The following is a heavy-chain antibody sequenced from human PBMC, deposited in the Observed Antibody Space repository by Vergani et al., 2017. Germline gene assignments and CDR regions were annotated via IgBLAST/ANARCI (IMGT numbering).Heavy chain of an antibody. CDR2: FDPEHGEV. Sequence: QVQLVQSGSEVRKPGASVKVSCQVSGYSLTEFIIHWVRQAPGKGLEWMGGFDPEHGEVTFAHHIQVRVTMTEDRSTDTAYMELSSLRPEDTALYYCAIVTGYYDSSGYYLDYWGQGTLVTVSS. J-gene: IGHJ4*02. CDR1: GYSLTEFI. CDR3: AIVTGYYDSSGYYLDY. V-gene: IGHV1-24*01. D-gene: IGHD3-22*01.